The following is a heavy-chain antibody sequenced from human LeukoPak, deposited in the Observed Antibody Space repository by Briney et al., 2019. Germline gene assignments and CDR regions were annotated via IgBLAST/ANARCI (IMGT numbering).Heavy chain of an antibody. CDR2: ISSSGITI. V-gene: IGHV3-11*04. J-gene: IGHJ2*01. Sequence: GGSLRLSCAASGFTFNDYYMSWVRQAPGKGLEWVSYISSSGITIYYADSVKGRFTISRDNAKKSLSLQMNSLRAEDTAVYYCAREGRDGYNFYWYFDLWGRGTLVTVSS. D-gene: IGHD5-24*01. CDR1: GFTFNDYY. CDR3: AREGRDGYNFYWYFDL.